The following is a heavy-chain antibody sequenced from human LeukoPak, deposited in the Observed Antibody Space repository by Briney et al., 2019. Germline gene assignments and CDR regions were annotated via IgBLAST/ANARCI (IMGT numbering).Heavy chain of an antibody. CDR2: IYYSGST. CDR1: GGSISSSSYY. Sequence: PSETLSLTCTVSGGSISSSSYYWGWIRQPPGKGLEWNGSIYYSGSTYYNPSLKSRVTISVDTSKNQFSLKLSSVTAADTAVYYCARHFDYSNYYYYYMDVWGKGTTVTVSS. CDR3: ARHFDYSNYYYYYMDV. V-gene: IGHV4-39*01. D-gene: IGHD4-11*01. J-gene: IGHJ6*03.